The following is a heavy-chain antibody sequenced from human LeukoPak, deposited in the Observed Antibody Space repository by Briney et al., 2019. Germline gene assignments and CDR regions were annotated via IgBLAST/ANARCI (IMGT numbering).Heavy chain of an antibody. CDR1: GGSLSSGSSY. Sequence: PSETLSLTCTVSGGSLSSGSSYWSWIRQHPGKGLEWIGYIFYTGSTYYNPSLNSRINISVVTSKNQFSLQLSSVTAADTAVYYCARVGIISEPTATFYFDYWGQGTLVTASS. J-gene: IGHJ4*02. D-gene: IGHD1-1*01. CDR3: ARVGIISEPTATFYFDY. V-gene: IGHV4-31*03. CDR2: IFYTGST.